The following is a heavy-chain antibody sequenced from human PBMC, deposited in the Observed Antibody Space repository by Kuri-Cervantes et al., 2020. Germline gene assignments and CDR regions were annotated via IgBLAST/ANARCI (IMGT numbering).Heavy chain of an antibody. CDR3: ARLSSYYGSGSYETEDY. J-gene: IGHJ4*02. V-gene: IGHV1-8*02. CDR1: GYTFTSYD. Sequence: ASVMVSCKASGYTFTSYDINWVRQATGQGLEWMGWMNPNSGNTGYAQKFQGRVTMTRNTSISTAYMELSSLRSEDTAVYYCARLSSYYGSGSYETEDYWGQGTLVTVSS. CDR2: MNPNSGNT. D-gene: IGHD3-10*01.